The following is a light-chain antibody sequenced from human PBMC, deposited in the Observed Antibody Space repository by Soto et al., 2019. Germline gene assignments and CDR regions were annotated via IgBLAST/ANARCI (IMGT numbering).Light chain of an antibody. J-gene: IGKJ5*01. Sequence: DIQMTQSPSSLSASLGDRITITCRASQSISSYLNWYQQKPGKAPKLLIHDASSLQSGVPSRFSGSGSGTHFTLTISSLQPEDVATYYCQQSYSSPPITFGQGTRLDIK. CDR1: QSISSY. CDR3: QQSYSSPPIT. CDR2: DAS. V-gene: IGKV1-39*01.